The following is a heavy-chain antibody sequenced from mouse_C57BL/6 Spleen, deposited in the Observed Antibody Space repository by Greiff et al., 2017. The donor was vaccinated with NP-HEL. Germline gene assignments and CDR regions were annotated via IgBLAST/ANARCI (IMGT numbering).Heavy chain of an antibody. CDR1: GYTFTSYW. V-gene: IGHV1-59*01. J-gene: IGHJ3*01. CDR2: IDPSDSYT. CDR3: ARSPLYYGSSYVPWFAY. D-gene: IGHD1-1*01. Sequence: QVQLQQPGAELVRPGTSVKLSCKASGYTFTSYWMHWVKQRPGQGLEWIGVIDPSDSYTNYNQQFKGKATLTVDTSSSPAYMQLSSLTSEDAAVYYCARSPLYYGSSYVPWFAYWGQGTLVTVSA.